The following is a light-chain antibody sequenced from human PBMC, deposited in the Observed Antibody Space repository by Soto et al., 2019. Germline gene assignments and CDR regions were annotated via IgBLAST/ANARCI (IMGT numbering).Light chain of an antibody. V-gene: IGKV3-20*01. CDR3: QQYGDSPLT. CDR2: AAS. CDR1: QSVNVNS. Sequence: EILLTQSPSTLSLSPGEGVTLSCRASQSVNVNSLAWYQQKPGQAPRLLIYAASTRAAAVPDRFSGSGSGTDFALTISRLEPEDVGVYYCQQYGDSPLTSGPGTKVDIK. J-gene: IGKJ3*01.